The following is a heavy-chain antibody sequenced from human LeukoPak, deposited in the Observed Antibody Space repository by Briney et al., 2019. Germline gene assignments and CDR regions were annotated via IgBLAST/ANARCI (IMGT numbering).Heavy chain of an antibody. CDR1: GFTFSHYW. J-gene: IGHJ4*02. Sequence: GGSLRLSCAASGFTFSHYWMTWVRQAPGEGLKWVSCITGDSAYIYYADSVKGRFTISRDNAKNSLYLQMNSLRAEDTAVYYCARYGVSSSTSYIDFWGQGTLVTVSS. CDR2: ITGDSAYI. V-gene: IGHV3-21*01. D-gene: IGHD2-2*01. CDR3: ARYGVSSSTSYIDF.